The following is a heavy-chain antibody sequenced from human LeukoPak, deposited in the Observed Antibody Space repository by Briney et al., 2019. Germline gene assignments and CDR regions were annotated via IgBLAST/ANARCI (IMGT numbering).Heavy chain of an antibody. J-gene: IGHJ4*02. CDR2: IYPDDSDT. D-gene: IGHD4-17*01. CDR1: GYRFNAYW. Sequence: GESLRISCKGSGYRFNAYWIAWVRQMPGKGLEWMGIIYPDDSDTRYSPSFQGQVTISADKSVRTAYLQWSSLKASDTAMYYCARDDYGDSQFDYWGQGTLVTVSS. V-gene: IGHV5-51*01. CDR3: ARDDYGDSQFDY.